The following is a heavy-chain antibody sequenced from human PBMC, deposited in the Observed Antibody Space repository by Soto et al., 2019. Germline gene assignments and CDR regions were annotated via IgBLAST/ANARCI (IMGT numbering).Heavy chain of an antibody. CDR2: IYYSGST. J-gene: IGHJ5*02. CDR1: GGSISSGDYY. D-gene: IGHD5-12*01. CDR3: ARLYSGYDPREDWFDP. Sequence: SETLSLTCTVSGGSISSGDYYWSWIRQPPGKGLEWIGYIYYSGSTYYNPSLKSRVTISVDTSKNQFSLKLSSVTAADTAVYYCARLYSGYDPREDWFDPWGQGTLVTVSS. V-gene: IGHV4-30-4*01.